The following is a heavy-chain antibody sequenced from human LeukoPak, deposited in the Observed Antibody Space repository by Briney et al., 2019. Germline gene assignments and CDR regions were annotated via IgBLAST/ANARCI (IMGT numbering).Heavy chain of an antibody. V-gene: IGHV1-24*01. J-gene: IGHJ4*02. Sequence: GASVKVSCKGSGYTLTELSMHWVRQAPGKGLEWMGGFDPEDGETIYAQKFQGRVTMTEDTSTDTAYMELSSLRSEDTAVYYCATDLAAAGNFYFDYWGQGTLVTVSS. CDR2: FDPEDGET. D-gene: IGHD6-13*01. CDR3: ATDLAAAGNFYFDY. CDR1: GYTLTELS.